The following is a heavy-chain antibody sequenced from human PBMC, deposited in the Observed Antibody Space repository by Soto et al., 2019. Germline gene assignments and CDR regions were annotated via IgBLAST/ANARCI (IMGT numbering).Heavy chain of an antibody. Sequence: QVHLVESGGGVVQPGTSLRLSCAASGFSFSDYGMHWVRQAPGKGLEWLTIIWFDASHEYYADSVKGRFTISRDNSNNTMYLQLNSVTAEDTAVYFCARDQGRATADGPLGNGLDVWGQGTAVTVSS. V-gene: IGHV3-33*01. CDR2: IWFDASHE. CDR3: ARDQGRATADGPLGNGLDV. J-gene: IGHJ6*02. CDR1: GFSFSDYG. D-gene: IGHD6-13*01.